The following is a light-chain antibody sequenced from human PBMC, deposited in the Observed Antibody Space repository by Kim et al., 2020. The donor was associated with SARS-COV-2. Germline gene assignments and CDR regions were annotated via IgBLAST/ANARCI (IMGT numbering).Light chain of an antibody. CDR3: QQYSNSLGT. CDR1: QSVSRIY. Sequence: WSPGEGATLSCRASQSVSRIYLAWYQQRLGQAPRLLIYGTSSRATGIPDRFSGSGSGTDFTLTISRLEPEDFAVYYCQQYSNSLGTFGQGTKLEI. J-gene: IGKJ2*02. V-gene: IGKV3-20*01. CDR2: GTS.